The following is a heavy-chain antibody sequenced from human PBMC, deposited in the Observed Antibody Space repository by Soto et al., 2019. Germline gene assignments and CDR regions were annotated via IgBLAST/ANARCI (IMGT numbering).Heavy chain of an antibody. J-gene: IGHJ4*02. CDR3: ARVDDSGIAAGTFDY. D-gene: IGHD6-13*01. CDR2: ISAYNGNT. Sequence: GASVKVSCKASGYTFTSYGISWVRQAPGQGLEWMGWISAYNGNTNYAQKLQGRVTMTTDTSTSTAYMELRSLRSDDTAVYYCARVDDSGIAAGTFDYWGQGTLVTVSS. V-gene: IGHV1-18*01. CDR1: GYTFTSYG.